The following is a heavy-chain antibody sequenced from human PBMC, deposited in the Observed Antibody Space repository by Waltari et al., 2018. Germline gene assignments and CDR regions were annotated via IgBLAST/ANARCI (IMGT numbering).Heavy chain of an antibody. D-gene: IGHD4-17*01. V-gene: IGHV4-59*01. CDR2: IYYSGST. CDR3: ARERVVYGDYYYYYMDV. Sequence: QVQLQESGPGLVKPSETLSLTCTVSGGSISSYYWSWIRQPPGKGLEWIGYIYYSGSTNYNPSLKSRVTISVDTSKNQFSLKLSSVTAADTAVYYCARERVVYGDYYYYYMDVWGKGTTVTVSS. CDR1: GGSISSYY. J-gene: IGHJ6*03.